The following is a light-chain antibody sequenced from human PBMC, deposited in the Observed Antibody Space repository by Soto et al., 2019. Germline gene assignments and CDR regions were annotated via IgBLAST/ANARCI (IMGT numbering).Light chain of an antibody. CDR2: AAS. CDR3: QQRYSTWS. V-gene: IGKV1-39*01. Sequence: DIQMTQSPSSLSASVGDRVTITCRASQSISSYLNWYQQKPGKAPKLLIYAASSLQSGVPSRFSGSGSGTDFTLTISSLQPEDFATYYCQQRYSTWSFGPGTKVDIK. J-gene: IGKJ3*01. CDR1: QSISSY.